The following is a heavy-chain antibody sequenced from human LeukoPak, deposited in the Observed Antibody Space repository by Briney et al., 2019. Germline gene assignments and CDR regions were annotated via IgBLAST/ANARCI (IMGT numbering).Heavy chain of an antibody. CDR3: ATAAAATNWYNWFDP. CDR1: GFTFSSYA. V-gene: IGHV3-23*01. CDR2: ISGSGGST. J-gene: IGHJ5*02. Sequence: GGSLRLSCAASGFTFSSYAMSWVRQAPGKGLEWVSAISGSGGSTYYADSVKGRFTISRDNSKNTLYLQMNSLRAEDTAVYYCATAAAATNWYNWFDPWGQGTLVTVSS. D-gene: IGHD1-1*01.